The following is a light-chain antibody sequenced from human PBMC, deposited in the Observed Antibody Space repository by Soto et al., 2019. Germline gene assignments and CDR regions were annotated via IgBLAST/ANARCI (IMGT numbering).Light chain of an antibody. CDR1: QSVSKW. J-gene: IGKJ1*01. CDR2: EAS. CDR3: QQYGTYPT. V-gene: IGKV1-5*03. Sequence: DIQMTQSPSTLSASVGDRVTITCRASQSVSKWLAWYQQKPGKAPNLLIYEASTLKSGVPSRFGGGGSETDLTLTISSLQPDDFATYYCQQYGTYPTFGQGTKVEIK.